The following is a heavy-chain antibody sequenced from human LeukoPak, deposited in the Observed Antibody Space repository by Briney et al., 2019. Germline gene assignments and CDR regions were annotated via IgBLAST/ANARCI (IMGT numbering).Heavy chain of an antibody. D-gene: IGHD1-1*01. Sequence: ASVKVSCKASGDTFTSYGISWVRQAPGQGLEWMGWISAYNGNTNYAQKLQGRVTMTTDTSTSTAYMELRSLRSDDTAVYYCARQVVQLERLGPMETDYWGQGTLVTVSS. V-gene: IGHV1-18*01. CDR1: GDTFTSYG. CDR3: ARQVVQLERLGPMETDY. J-gene: IGHJ4*02. CDR2: ISAYNGNT.